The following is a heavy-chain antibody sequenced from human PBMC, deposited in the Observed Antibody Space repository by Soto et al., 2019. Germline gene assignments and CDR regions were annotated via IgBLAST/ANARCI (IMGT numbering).Heavy chain of an antibody. Sequence: GGSLRLSCAASGFTFDDYTMHWVRQFPGKGLEWVSAISFGGSTYYADSVKGRFSISRDNSKNTLGLQMNSLRAEDTAIYYCGKDYGRHGYTAYDHDXCGQGSLVTGSS. V-gene: IGHV3-23*01. CDR2: ISFGGST. CDR3: GKDYGRHGYTAYDHDX. D-gene: IGHD5-12*01. J-gene: IGHJ4*02. CDR1: GFTFDDYT.